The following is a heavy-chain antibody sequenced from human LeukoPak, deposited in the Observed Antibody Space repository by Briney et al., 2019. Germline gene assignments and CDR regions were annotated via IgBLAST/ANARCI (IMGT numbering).Heavy chain of an antibody. J-gene: IGHJ4*02. CDR2: IYTSGST. CDR1: GGSISSGSYY. V-gene: IGHV4-61*02. D-gene: IGHD3-9*01. Sequence: PSQTLSLTCTVSGGSISSGSYYWSWIRQPAGKGLEWIGRIYTSGSTNYNPSLKSRVTISVDTSKNQFSLRLNSVTAADTAVYYCARRGDILTDYAFDYWGQGTLVSVSS. CDR3: ARRGDILTDYAFDY.